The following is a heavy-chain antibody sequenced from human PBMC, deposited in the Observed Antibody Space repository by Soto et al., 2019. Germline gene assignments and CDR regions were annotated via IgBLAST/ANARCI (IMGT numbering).Heavy chain of an antibody. CDR2: IIPIFGTA. V-gene: IGHV1-69*01. Sequence: QVQLVQSGAEVKKPGSSVKVSCKASGCTFSSYAISWVRQAPGQGLEWMGGIIPIFGTANYAQKFQGRVTITADESTSTAYMELSSLRSEDTAVYYCALNPPADYGDYGDFQHWGHGTLVTFSS. D-gene: IGHD4-17*01. CDR3: ALNPPADYGDYGDFQH. J-gene: IGHJ1*01. CDR1: GCTFSSYA.